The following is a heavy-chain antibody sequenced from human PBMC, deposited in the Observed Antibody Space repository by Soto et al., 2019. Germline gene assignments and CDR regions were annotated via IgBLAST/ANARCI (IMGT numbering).Heavy chain of an antibody. CDR1: GFTFSSYA. D-gene: IGHD3-10*01. CDR3: AKGVRGVQNNCDY. V-gene: IGHV3-23*01. CDR2: ISGSGGST. J-gene: IGHJ4*02. Sequence: EVQLLESGGGLVQPGGSLRLSCAASGFTFSSYAMSWVRQAPGKGLEWVSAISGSGGSTYYADSVKGRFTISRDNSKNPLYLQMNSLRADDTAVYYCAKGVRGVQNNCDYWGQGTLVTVTS.